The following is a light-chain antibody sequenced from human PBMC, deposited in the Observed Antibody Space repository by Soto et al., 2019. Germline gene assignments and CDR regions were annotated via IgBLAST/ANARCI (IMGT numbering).Light chain of an antibody. CDR1: SSDVGNYNY. J-gene: IGLJ1*01. V-gene: IGLV2-14*03. CDR2: DVS. Sequence: QSVLTQPASVCGSPGQSITSSCTGASSDVGNYNYVSWYQQHPGKAPKLIIYDVSNRPSGVSNRFSGSKSGNTASLTISGLQAEDEADYYCSSYTSSTTLYVFGTGTKVTVL. CDR3: SSYTSSTTLYV.